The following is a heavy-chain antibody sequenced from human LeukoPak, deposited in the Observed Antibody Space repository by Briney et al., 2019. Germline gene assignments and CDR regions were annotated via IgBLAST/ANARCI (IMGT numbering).Heavy chain of an antibody. J-gene: IGHJ4*02. V-gene: IGHV3-7*01. CDR2: IKQDGTEK. CDR3: ARDLTSKFDY. CDR1: GFTFTTYW. D-gene: IGHD4-11*01. Sequence: GESLRLSCAASGFTFTTYWMSWVRQAPGKGLEWVANIKQDGTEKYYVDSVKGRFTISRDNAKNSLYLQMNSLRVEDTAVYYCARDLTSKFDYWGQGTLVTVSS.